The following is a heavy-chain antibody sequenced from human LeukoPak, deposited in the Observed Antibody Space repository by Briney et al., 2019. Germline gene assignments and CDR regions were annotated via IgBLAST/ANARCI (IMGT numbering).Heavy chain of an antibody. J-gene: IGHJ5*02. D-gene: IGHD2-15*01. CDR3: AREDCSGETCATPWFDP. CDR2: INSSSTI. V-gene: IGHV3-48*01. Sequence: GGSLRFSCAASGFTFSSYWMSWVRQAPGKGLEWVSYINSSSTIYYADSVKGRFTISRNNAKNSLYLQMNSLRAEDTAVYYCAREDCSGETCATPWFDPWGEGTLVTVSS. CDR1: GFTFSSYW.